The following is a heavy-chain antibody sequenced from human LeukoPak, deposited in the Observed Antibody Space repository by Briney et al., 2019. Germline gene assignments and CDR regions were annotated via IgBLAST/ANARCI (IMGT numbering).Heavy chain of an antibody. CDR3: ARDRSGSYYNGFDY. Sequence: GGSLRLSCAASGFTFGSYGMHWVRQAPGKGLEWVAVIWYDGSNKYYADSVKGRFTISRDNSKNTLYLQMNSLRAEDTAVYYCARDRSGSYYNGFDYWGQGTLVTVSS. D-gene: IGHD1-26*01. V-gene: IGHV3-33*01. CDR2: IWYDGSNK. CDR1: GFTFGSYG. J-gene: IGHJ4*02.